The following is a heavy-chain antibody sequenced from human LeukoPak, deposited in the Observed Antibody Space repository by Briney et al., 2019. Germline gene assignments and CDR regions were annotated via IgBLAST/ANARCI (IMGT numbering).Heavy chain of an antibody. CDR2: INHSGST. Sequence: SETLSLTCAVYGGSFSGYYWSWIRQPPGKGLEWIGEINHSGSTNYNPSLKSRVTISVDTSKNQFSLKLSSVTAADTAVYYCARRVVTAIATLFDYWGQGILVTVSS. CDR1: GGSFSGYY. J-gene: IGHJ4*02. V-gene: IGHV4-34*01. CDR3: ARRVVTAIATLFDY. D-gene: IGHD2-21*02.